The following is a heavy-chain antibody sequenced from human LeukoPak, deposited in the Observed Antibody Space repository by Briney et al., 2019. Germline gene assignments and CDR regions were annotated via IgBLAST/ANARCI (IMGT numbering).Heavy chain of an antibody. V-gene: IGHV4-59*12. D-gene: IGHD6-13*01. CDR1: GGSISSYY. J-gene: IGHJ5*02. CDR3: AREALIAAAVNWFDP. Sequence: SETLSLTCTVSGGSISSYYWSWIRQPPGKGLEWIGYIYYSGSTNYNPSLRSRVTISVDTSKNQFSLKLSSVTAADTAVYYCAREALIAAAVNWFDPWGQGTLVTVSS. CDR2: IYYSGST.